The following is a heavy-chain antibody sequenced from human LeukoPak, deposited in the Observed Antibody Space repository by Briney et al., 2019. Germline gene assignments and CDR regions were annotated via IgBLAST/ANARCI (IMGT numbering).Heavy chain of an antibody. CDR1: GGTFSSHA. Sequence: ASVKVSCKASGGTFSSHAISWGRQAPGQGLEWMGGVIPIFGTANYAQKFQGRVTITTDESTSTAYMELSSLRSEDTAVYYCAVTYYYGSGRRRMGFYFDYWGQGTLVTVSS. J-gene: IGHJ4*02. CDR3: AVTYYYGSGRRRMGFYFDY. CDR2: VIPIFGTA. V-gene: IGHV1-69*05. D-gene: IGHD3-10*01.